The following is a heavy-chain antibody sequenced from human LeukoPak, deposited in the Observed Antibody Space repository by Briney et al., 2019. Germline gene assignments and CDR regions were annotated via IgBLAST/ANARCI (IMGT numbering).Heavy chain of an antibody. J-gene: IGHJ5*02. D-gene: IGHD2-21*01. Sequence: GGSLRLSCAASGFTFSSYSMNWVRQAPGKGLEWVSSISSSSSYIYYADSVNGRFTISRDNAKNSLYLQMNSLRAEDTAVYYCARDFSLYCGGDCYSYEVWFDPWGQGTLVTVSS. V-gene: IGHV3-21*01. CDR2: ISSSSSYI. CDR1: GFTFSSYS. CDR3: ARDFSLYCGGDCYSYEVWFDP.